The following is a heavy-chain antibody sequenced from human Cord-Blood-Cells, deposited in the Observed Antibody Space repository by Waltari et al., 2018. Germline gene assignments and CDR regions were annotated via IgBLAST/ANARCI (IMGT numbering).Heavy chain of an antibody. V-gene: IGHV1-69*01. Sequence: QVQLVQSGAEVKKPGSSVKVSCKASGGTFRTYPITLVRLAPGQGLEWRGGIIPIFGTANYAQKFQGRVTITADESTSTAYMELSSLRSEDTAVYYCARSSGITGDYFDYWGQGTLVTVSS. CDR1: GGTFRTYP. CDR2: IIPIFGTA. CDR3: ARSSGITGDYFDY. D-gene: IGHD1-20*01. J-gene: IGHJ4*02.